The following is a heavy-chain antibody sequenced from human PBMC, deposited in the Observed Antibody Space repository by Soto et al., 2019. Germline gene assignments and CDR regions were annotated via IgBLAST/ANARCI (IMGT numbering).Heavy chain of an antibody. Sequence: QMQLQESGPGLVKPSQTLSLICSVSGGSISRPGYYWAWIRQHPARGLEWIGSISYSGNSNHNPSLQSRLIRSVDTSQNCFSLRLTSVTAADTAVYYCARLRRDGSGFPDLWGQGARVTVSS. V-gene: IGHV4-31*03. CDR1: GGSISRPGYY. J-gene: IGHJ5*02. CDR2: ISYSGNS. CDR3: ARLRRDGSGFPDL. D-gene: IGHD3-22*01.